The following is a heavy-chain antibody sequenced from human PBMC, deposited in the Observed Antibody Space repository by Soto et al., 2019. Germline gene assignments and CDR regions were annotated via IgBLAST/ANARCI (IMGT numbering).Heavy chain of an antibody. CDR3: EIVFGYCSGGSCPYNWFDP. V-gene: IGHV1-3*01. CDR2: INAGNGNT. J-gene: IGHJ5*02. Sequence: GASVKVSCKASGYTFTNYAMHWVRQAPGQRLEWMGWINAGNGNTKYSQKFQGRVTITRDTSASTAYMELSRLRSDDTAVYYCEIVFGYCSGGSCPYNWFDPWGQGTLVTVSS. D-gene: IGHD2-15*01. CDR1: GYTFTNYA.